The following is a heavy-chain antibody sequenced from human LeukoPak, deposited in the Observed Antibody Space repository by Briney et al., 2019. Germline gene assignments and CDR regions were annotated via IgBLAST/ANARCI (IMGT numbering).Heavy chain of an antibody. CDR3: ARISLGAIWGYYYGMDV. D-gene: IGHD1-26*01. J-gene: IGHJ6*02. V-gene: IGHV1-69*13. CDR1: GGTFSSYS. CDR2: IIPIFDTA. Sequence: SVNVSCTAPGGTFSSYSISWVRQAPGQGLEWMGGIIPIFDTADYAQKFQGRVTITADESTSTAYMELSSLRSEDTAVFYCARISLGAIWGYYYGMDVWGQGTTVTVSS.